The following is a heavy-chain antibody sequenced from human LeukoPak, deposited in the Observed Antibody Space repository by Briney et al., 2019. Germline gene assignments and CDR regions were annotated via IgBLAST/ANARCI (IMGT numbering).Heavy chain of an antibody. D-gene: IGHD6-6*01. J-gene: IGHJ6*04. CDR1: GFTFSNHA. Sequence: PGGSLGLSCAASGFTFSNHAMSWVRQAPGKGLEWVSVIGDSGGSTYYADSVKGRFTISRDNSKNTLCLQMNSLRADDTAVYHCAKGGASSTYTYIDVWGKGTTVIVSS. V-gene: IGHV3-23*01. CDR3: AKGGASSTYTYIDV. CDR2: IGDSGGST.